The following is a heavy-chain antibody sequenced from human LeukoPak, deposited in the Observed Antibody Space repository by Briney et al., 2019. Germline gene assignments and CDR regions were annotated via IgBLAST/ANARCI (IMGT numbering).Heavy chain of an antibody. D-gene: IGHD6-13*01. CDR1: GYTFTNYG. CDR2: ISGYNDNT. V-gene: IGHV1-18*01. Sequence: EASVKVSCKASGYTFTNYGISWVRQAPGQGLEWMGWISGYNDNTNYAQKFQGRLTVTTDTSTSTTYMELRSLRSDDTAVYYCARGGIAAAALVHLDYWGQGALVTVSS. J-gene: IGHJ4*02. CDR3: ARGGIAAAALVHLDY.